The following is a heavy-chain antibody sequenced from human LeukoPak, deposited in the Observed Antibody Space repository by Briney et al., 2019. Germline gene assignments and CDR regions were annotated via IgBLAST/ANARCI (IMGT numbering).Heavy chain of an antibody. CDR1: GFSISNYW. CDR3: TTVWAVAGTIGY. CDR2: IKSKTDGGTT. Sequence: PGGSLRLSCVVSGFSISNYWMSWVRQAPGKGLEWVGRIKSKTDGGTTDYAAPVKGRFTISRDDSKNTLYLQMNSLKTEDTAVYYCTTVWAVAGTIGYWGQGTLVTVSS. J-gene: IGHJ4*02. D-gene: IGHD6-19*01. V-gene: IGHV3-15*01.